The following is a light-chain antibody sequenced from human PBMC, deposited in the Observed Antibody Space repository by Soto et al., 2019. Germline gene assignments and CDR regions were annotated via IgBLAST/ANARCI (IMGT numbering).Light chain of an antibody. CDR2: DVS. J-gene: IGLJ1*01. V-gene: IGLV2-14*01. Sequence: QSALTQPASVSGSPGQSITISCTGTSSDVGGYNYVSWYQQHPGKAPKLMIYDVSNRPSGVSNRFSGSKSGNTASLTISGLQVEDEDDYYCSSYTSSSLYVFGTGTKLTVL. CDR3: SSYTSSSLYV. CDR1: SSDVGGYNY.